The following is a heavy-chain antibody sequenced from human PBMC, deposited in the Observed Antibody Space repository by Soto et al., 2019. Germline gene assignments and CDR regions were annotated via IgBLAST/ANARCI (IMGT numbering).Heavy chain of an antibody. Sequence: QVQLVQSGAEVKKPGSSVKVSCKASGGTFSSYAISWVRQAPGQGLEWMGGIIPIFGTANYAQKFQGRVTITADESTSTAYMELSSLGSEDTAVYYCARAPRTIVVVTARYYYYGMDVWGQGTTVTVSS. CDR3: ARAPRTIVVVTARYYYYGMDV. CDR2: IIPIFGTA. V-gene: IGHV1-69*01. CDR1: GGTFSSYA. J-gene: IGHJ6*02. D-gene: IGHD2-21*02.